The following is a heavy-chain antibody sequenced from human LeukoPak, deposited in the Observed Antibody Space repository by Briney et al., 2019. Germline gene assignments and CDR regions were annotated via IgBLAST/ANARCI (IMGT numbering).Heavy chain of an antibody. Sequence: GGSLRLSCAASGFTFSSYAMSWVRQAPGKGLEWVSAISGSGVTTYYADSVKGRFTISRDNSKNTLYLQMNSLRVEDTAVYYCAKDRIVGAITSYDYFDYWGQGTLVTVSS. V-gene: IGHV3-23*01. CDR2: ISGSGVTT. CDR1: GFTFSSYA. CDR3: AKDRIVGAITSYDYFDY. J-gene: IGHJ4*02. D-gene: IGHD1-26*01.